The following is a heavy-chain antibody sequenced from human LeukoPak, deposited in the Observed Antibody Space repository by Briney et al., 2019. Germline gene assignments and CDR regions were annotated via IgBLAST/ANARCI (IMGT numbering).Heavy chain of an antibody. CDR3: SRTVNSWFDP. J-gene: IGHJ5*02. D-gene: IGHD4-17*01. Sequence: ASVKLSCKPSGYTFINHYIHWVRQAPGQGLEWMGVVRPGDGRTSYAQNFQGRVSMTTDTSTSTAYMELRSLRSEDTALYYCSRTVNSWFDPWGQGTPVTVAS. V-gene: IGHV1-46*01. CDR2: VRPGDGRT. CDR1: GYTFINHY.